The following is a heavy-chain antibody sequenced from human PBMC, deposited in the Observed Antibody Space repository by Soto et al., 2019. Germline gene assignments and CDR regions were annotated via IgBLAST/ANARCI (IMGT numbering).Heavy chain of an antibody. CDR3: ARLTSGPFYFEY. D-gene: IGHD3-10*01. CDR1: GGSISSGGYY. CDR2: IYYSGST. J-gene: IGHJ4*02. V-gene: IGHV4-31*03. Sequence: QVQLQEAGPGLVKPSQTLSLTCTVSGGSISSGGYYWSWIRQHPGKGLEWIGYIYYSGSTYYNPSLKSRVTVSVETSKNQFSLKLSSVTAADTAVYYCARLTSGPFYFEYWGQGTLVTVSS.